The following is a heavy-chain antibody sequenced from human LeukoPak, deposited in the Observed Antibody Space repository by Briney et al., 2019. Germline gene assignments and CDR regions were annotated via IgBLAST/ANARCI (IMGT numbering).Heavy chain of an antibody. CDR2: IIPIFGTA. J-gene: IGHJ4*02. V-gene: IGHV1-69*06. D-gene: IGHD3-22*01. CDR3: ARGWDYDSGGRPTAYVY. CDR1: GGTFGNYA. Sequence: GASVKVSCKASGGTFGNYAINWVRQAPGQGLEWMGGIIPIFGTANYAQKFQGRVTITADKSTSTVYMELNSLKSEDTAVYYCARGWDYDSGGRPTAYVYWGQGTLVTVSS.